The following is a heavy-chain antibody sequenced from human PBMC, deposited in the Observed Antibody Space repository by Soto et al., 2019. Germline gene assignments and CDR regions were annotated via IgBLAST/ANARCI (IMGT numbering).Heavy chain of an antibody. D-gene: IGHD3-3*01. CDR3: ARREDFWSGHFDY. CDR1: SGSISSSNR. J-gene: IGHJ4*02. CDR2: IYHSGST. Sequence: SETLSLTCAVSSGSISSSNRWSWVRQPPGKGLEWIGEIYHSGSTNYNPSLKSRVTISVDKSKNQFSLKLSSVTAADTAVYYCARREDFWSGHFDYWGQGTLVTVSS. V-gene: IGHV4-4*02.